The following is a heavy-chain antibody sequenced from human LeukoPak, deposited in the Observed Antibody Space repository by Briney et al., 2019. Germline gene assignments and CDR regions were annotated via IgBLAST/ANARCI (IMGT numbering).Heavy chain of an antibody. CDR2: IIPIFGTA. Sequence: SVKVSCKASGGTFSSYAISWVRQAPGQGLEWMGGIIPIFGTANYAQKFQGRVTISADKSTSTAYMELSSLRSEDTAVYYCAREGGSGSYYMDWGQGTLVTVSS. CDR1: GGTFSSYA. CDR3: AREGGSGSYYMD. V-gene: IGHV1-69*06. D-gene: IGHD3-10*01. J-gene: IGHJ4*02.